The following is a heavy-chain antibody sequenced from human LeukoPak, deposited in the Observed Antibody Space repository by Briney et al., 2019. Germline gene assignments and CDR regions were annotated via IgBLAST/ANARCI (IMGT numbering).Heavy chain of an antibody. V-gene: IGHV4-4*07. CDR1: GGSISSYY. D-gene: IGHD6-19*01. CDR2: INTSGST. J-gene: IGHJ4*02. CDR3: ARDATYNSGWYPDY. Sequence: SQTLSLTCTVAGGSISSYYWSSIRHPAGKGLEWIGRINTSGSTNYNPCLKSRVAMSVDTSKNQFSLKLSSVTAADTAVYFCARDATYNSGWYPDYWGQGTLVTVSS.